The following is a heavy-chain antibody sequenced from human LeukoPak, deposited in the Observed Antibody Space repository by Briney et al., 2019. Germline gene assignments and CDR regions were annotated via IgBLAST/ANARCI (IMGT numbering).Heavy chain of an antibody. CDR3: ARAYPRLGSGAALYDYVWGSYRDNWFDP. CDR2: ISAYNGNT. D-gene: IGHD3-16*02. J-gene: IGHJ5*02. V-gene: IGHV1-18*01. CDR1: GYTFTSYG. Sequence: APVKVSCKASGYTFTSYGISRVRQAPGQGLEWMGWISAYNGNTNYAQKLQGRVTMTTDTSTSTAYMELRSLRSDGTAVYYCARAYPRLGSGAALYDYVWGSYRDNWFDPWGQGTLVTVSS.